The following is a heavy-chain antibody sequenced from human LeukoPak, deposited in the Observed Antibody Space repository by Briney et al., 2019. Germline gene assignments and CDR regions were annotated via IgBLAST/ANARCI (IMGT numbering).Heavy chain of an antibody. CDR1: GDSVSSNSGA. V-gene: IGHV6-1*01. CDR3: ARGGYSDSSTYPPGKV. Sequence: SQTLSLTCAISGDSVSSNSGAWNWIRQSPSRGLEWLGRTYYRSKWYNDYAVSVESRITINPDTSKNQFSLQLNSVTPEDTAVYYCARGGYSDSSTYPPGKVWGQGTLVTVSS. J-gene: IGHJ4*02. CDR2: TYYRSKWYN. D-gene: IGHD3-22*01.